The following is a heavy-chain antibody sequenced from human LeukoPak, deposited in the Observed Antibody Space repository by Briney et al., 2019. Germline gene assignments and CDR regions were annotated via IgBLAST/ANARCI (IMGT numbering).Heavy chain of an antibody. CDR3: ARGDRYYYYMDV. D-gene: IGHD3-22*01. CDR1: GGSINNYY. Sequence: PSETLSLTCTVSGGSINNYYWSWIRQPPGKGLEWIGYIYYSGSTNYNPSLKSRVTISVDTSKNQFSLKLSSVTAADTAVYYCARGDRYYYYMDVWGKGTTVTISS. V-gene: IGHV4-59*01. CDR2: IYYSGST. J-gene: IGHJ6*03.